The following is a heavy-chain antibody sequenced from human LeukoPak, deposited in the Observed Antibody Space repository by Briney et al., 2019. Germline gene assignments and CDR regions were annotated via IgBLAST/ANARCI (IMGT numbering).Heavy chain of an antibody. CDR1: GHTLTELS. CDR2: ISAYNGNT. J-gene: IGHJ3*02. D-gene: IGHD3-9*01. CDR3: ARGPSTGYAFDI. Sequence: GASVKVSCKVSGHTLTELSMHWVRQAPGQGLEWMGWISAYNGNTNYAQKLQGRVTMTTDTSTSTAYMELRSLRSDDTAVYYCARGPSTGYAFDIWGQGTMVTVSS. V-gene: IGHV1-18*01.